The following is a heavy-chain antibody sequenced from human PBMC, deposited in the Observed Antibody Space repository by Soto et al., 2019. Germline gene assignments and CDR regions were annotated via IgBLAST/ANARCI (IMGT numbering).Heavy chain of an antibody. D-gene: IGHD2-15*01. J-gene: IGHJ6*02. CDR3: ARAVGYCSGGSCYSVYYYGMDV. CDR2: ISYDGSNK. Sequence: VQLVESGGGVVQPGRSLRLSCAASGFTFSSYAMHWVRQAPGKGLEWVAVISYDGSNKYYADSVKGQFTISRDNSKNTLYLQMNSMKEEDTAVYYCARAVGYCSGGSCYSVYYYGMDVWGQGTTVTVSS. CDR1: GFTFSSYA. V-gene: IGHV3-30-3*01.